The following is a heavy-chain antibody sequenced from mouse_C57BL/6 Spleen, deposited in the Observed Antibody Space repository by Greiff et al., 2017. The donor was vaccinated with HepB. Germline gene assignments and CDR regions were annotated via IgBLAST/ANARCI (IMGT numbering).Heavy chain of an antibody. CDR2: IDPSDSYT. D-gene: IGHD1-1*01. CDR3: AITTVVAPYFDY. CDR1: GYTFTSYW. V-gene: IGHV1-69*01. Sequence: VQLQQSGAELVMPGASVKLSCKASGYTFTSYWMHWVKQRPGQGLEWIGEIDPSDSYTNYNQKFKGKSTLTVDKSSSTAYMQLSSLTSEDSAVYYCAITTVVAPYFDYWGQGTTLTVSS. J-gene: IGHJ2*01.